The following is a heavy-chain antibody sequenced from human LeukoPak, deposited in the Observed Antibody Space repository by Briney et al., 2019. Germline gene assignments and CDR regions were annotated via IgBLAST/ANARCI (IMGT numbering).Heavy chain of an antibody. D-gene: IGHD3-9*01. CDR1: GGSFSGYY. J-gene: IGHJ4*02. CDR2: INHSGST. V-gene: IGHV4-34*01. Sequence: SETLSLTCAVYGGSFSGYYWSWIRQPPGKGLEWIGEINHSGSTNYNPSLKSRVTISVGTSKNQFPLKLSSVTAADTAVYYCARGLVLRYFDWLLQHFDYWGQGTLVTVSS. CDR3: ARGLVLRYFDWLLQHFDY.